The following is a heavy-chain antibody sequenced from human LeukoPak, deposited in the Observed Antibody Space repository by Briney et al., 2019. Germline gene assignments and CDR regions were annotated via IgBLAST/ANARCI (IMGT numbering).Heavy chain of an antibody. CDR1: GYTLTELS. D-gene: IGHD3-3*01. Sequence: GASVKVSCKVSGYTLTELSMHWVRQAPGKGLEWMGGFDPEDGETIYAQKFQGRVTMTEDTSTDTAYMELSSLRSEDTAVYYCATDRLYDFWSGFPSNWGQGTLVTVSS. J-gene: IGHJ4*02. CDR2: FDPEDGET. CDR3: ATDRLYDFWSGFPSN. V-gene: IGHV1-24*01.